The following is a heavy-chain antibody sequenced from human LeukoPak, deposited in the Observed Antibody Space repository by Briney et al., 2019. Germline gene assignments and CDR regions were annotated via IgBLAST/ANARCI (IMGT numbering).Heavy chain of an antibody. CDR1: VYTFTSCV. D-gene: IGHD3-22*01. J-gene: IGHJ3*02. Sequence: ASVKVSCKASVYTFTSCVINWVRQATGQGLEWMGWMNPNSGNTGYAQTFQGRVTMTRNTSISTAYMELSSLRSEDTAVYYCARGDRSFDAFDIWGQGTMVTVSS. CDR3: ARGDRSFDAFDI. CDR2: MNPNSGNT. V-gene: IGHV1-8*01.